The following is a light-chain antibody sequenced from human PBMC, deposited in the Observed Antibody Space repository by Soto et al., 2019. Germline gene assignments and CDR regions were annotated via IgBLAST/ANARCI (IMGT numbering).Light chain of an antibody. CDR1: SSNIGNNY. CDR3: GSWDSSLSAGVV. J-gene: IGLJ2*01. Sequence: QAVVTQPPSVSAAPGQKVTISCSGSSSNIGNNYVSWYQLVPGTAPKLLIYDINKRPSGIPDRFSGSKSGTSATLGITGLQTGDEADYYCGSWDSSLSAGVVFGGGTKLTVL. CDR2: DIN. V-gene: IGLV1-51*01.